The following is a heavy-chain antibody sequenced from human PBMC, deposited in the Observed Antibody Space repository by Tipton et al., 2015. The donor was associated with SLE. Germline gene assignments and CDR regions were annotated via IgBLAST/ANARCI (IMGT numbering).Heavy chain of an antibody. CDR1: GGSISSGGYY. CDR2: INHSGST. V-gene: IGHV4-39*07. D-gene: IGHD1-1*01. CDR3: ARVPGLERSYFYYYYMDV. Sequence: LRLSCTVSGGSISSGGYYWSWIRQPPGKGLEWIGEINHSGSTNYNPSLKSRVTISVDTSKNQFSLKLSSVTAADTAVYYCARVPGLERSYFYYYYMDVWGKGTTVTVSS. J-gene: IGHJ6*03.